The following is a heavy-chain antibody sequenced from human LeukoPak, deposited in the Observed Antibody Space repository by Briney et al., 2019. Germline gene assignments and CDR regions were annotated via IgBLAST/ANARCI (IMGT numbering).Heavy chain of an antibody. CDR3: AKDIAPPSSRTFDY. V-gene: IGHV3-9*01. CDR2: ISWNGGGI. Sequence: GRSLRLSCTASGFTFDDYAMHWVRQAPGKGLEWVSSISWNGGGIGYADSVKGRFTISRDDAKNSLYLQMNSLRPEDTALYYCAKDIAPPSSRTFDYWGQGTLVTVSS. D-gene: IGHD6-19*01. CDR1: GFTFDDYA. J-gene: IGHJ4*02.